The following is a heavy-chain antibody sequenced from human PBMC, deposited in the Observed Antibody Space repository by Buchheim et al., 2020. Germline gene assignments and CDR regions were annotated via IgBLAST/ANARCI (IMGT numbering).Heavy chain of an antibody. CDR3: AGGDYDFWSGYLRNNWFDP. Sequence: QVQLVQSGAEVKKPGASVKVSCKASGYTFTGYYMHWVRQAPGQGLQWMGRINPNSGGTNYAQKLQGRVTMTRDTSISTAYMELSRLRSDDTAVYYCAGGDYDFWSGYLRNNWFDPWGQGTL. V-gene: IGHV1-2*06. CDR1: GYTFTGYY. J-gene: IGHJ5*02. CDR2: INPNSGGT. D-gene: IGHD3-3*01.